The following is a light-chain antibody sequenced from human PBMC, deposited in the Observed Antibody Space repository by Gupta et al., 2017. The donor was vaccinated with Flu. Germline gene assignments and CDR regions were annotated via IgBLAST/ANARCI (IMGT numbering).Light chain of an antibody. J-gene: IGKJ1*01. CDR1: QSISSY. V-gene: IGKV1-39*01. Sequence: DIQMTQSPSSLSASVGDRVTITCRASQSISSYLNWYQQKPGKAPKLLIYAASSVQSGVPSRFSGSGSGKDFTLTISRLQSEDFATYYGQQSYSTPSFGQGTKVEIK. CDR2: AAS. CDR3: QQSYSTPS.